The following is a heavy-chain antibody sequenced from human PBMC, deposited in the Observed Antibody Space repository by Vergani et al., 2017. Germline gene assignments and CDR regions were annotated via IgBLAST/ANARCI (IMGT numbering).Heavy chain of an antibody. V-gene: IGHV1-2*02. CDR3: ARDYGYCSSTSCPNWFDP. CDR1: EYTFTGYY. CDR2: INPNSGGT. J-gene: IGHJ5*02. D-gene: IGHD2-2*01. Sequence: QVQLVQSGAEVKKPGASVKVSCKASEYTFTGYYMHWVRQAPGQGLEWMGWINPNSGGTNYAQKFQGRVTMTRDTSIRTAYMELSRLRSDDTAVYYCARDYGYCSSTSCPNWFDPWGQGTLVTVSS.